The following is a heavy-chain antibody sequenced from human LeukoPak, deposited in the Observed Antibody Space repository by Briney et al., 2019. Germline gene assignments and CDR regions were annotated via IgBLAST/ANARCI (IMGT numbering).Heavy chain of an antibody. V-gene: IGHV3-48*01. CDR3: ARCSFWTAYSFDY. D-gene: IGHD3/OR15-3a*01. CDR2: LSSSENTI. Sequence: GGSLRLSCVASGFTFYTYNFVWVRQAPGKGLEWLSYLSSSENTIYYADSVRGRFTISRDNAKDSLFLQMNSVRAEDTAVYYCARCSFWTAYSFDYWGQGTLVTVSS. J-gene: IGHJ4*02. CDR1: GFTFYTYN.